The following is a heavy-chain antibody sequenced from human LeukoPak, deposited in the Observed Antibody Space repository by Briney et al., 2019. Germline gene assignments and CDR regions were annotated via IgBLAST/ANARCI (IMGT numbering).Heavy chain of an antibody. Sequence: GGALEISCKGSGYLFTSYWIGWVRQLPGKGLERMGIIYPGYSDTRYSPSFQGQVTISADKSISTAYLQWSSLKASDTAMYYCATGLEGSGMDVWGQGTTVTVSS. D-gene: IGHD1-14*01. CDR2: IYPGYSDT. J-gene: IGHJ6*02. CDR3: ATGLEGSGMDV. CDR1: GYLFTSYW. V-gene: IGHV5-51*01.